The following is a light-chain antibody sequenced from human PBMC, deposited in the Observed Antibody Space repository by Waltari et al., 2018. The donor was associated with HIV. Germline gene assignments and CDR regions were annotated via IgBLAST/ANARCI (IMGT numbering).Light chain of an antibody. CDR1: SSNMGRNY. CDR3: AAWGNSLSLL. Sequence: QSVLTQPPSASGTPGQGVTILCSGCSSNMGRNYVYCCWRLPGTAPKLLLYRNTQRPSGVPDRFSGSKSGTSASLAISGLRSEDEADYYCAAWGNSLSLLFGGGTKLTVL. CDR2: RNT. V-gene: IGLV1-47*01. J-gene: IGLJ2*01.